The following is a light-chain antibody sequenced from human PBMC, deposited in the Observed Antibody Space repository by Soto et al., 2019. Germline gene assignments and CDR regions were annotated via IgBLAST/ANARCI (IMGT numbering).Light chain of an antibody. Sequence: EIVLSQSPGILSLSPGERATLSCRASQRVSNDFLAWYQQKPGQAPRLLIYGASTRATDVTDRFSGSGSGADLSLSISRLEPEDFEVHYCQQYGSSPPRTFGQGTKVEMK. CDR2: GAS. CDR1: QRVSNDF. V-gene: IGKV3-20*01. J-gene: IGKJ1*01. CDR3: QQYGSSPPRT.